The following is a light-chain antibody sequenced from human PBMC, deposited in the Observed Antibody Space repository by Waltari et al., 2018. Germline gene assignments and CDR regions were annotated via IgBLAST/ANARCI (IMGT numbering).Light chain of an antibody. CDR2: DVN. CDR3: CSYAGSAVSV. Sequence: QSALTQTATVSGSPGQSITISCSGTSSDIGNYNLVSWYRQHPGKAPTLILYDVNKRPSRVSNPITGSKSGNTALHTISGRQTADDADDYCCSYAGSAVSVFGGGTKVTVL. CDR1: SSDIGNYNL. J-gene: IGLJ3*02. V-gene: IGLV2-23*02.